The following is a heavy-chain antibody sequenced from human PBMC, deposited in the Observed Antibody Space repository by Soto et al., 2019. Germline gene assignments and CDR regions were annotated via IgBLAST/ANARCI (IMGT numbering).Heavy chain of an antibody. CDR2: IYYSGST. V-gene: IGHV4-31*03. Sequence: SETLSLTCTVSGGSISSGGYYWSWIRQHPGKGLEWIGYIYYSGSTYYNPSLKGRVTISVDTSKNQFSLKLSSVTAADTAVYYCARTSLTMVRGVITPLYGMDVWGQGTTVTVSS. CDR3: ARTSLTMVRGVITPLYGMDV. D-gene: IGHD3-10*01. J-gene: IGHJ6*02. CDR1: GGSISSGGYY.